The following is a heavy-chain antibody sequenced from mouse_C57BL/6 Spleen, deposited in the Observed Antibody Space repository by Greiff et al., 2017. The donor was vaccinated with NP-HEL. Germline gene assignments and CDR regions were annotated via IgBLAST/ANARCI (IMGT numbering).Heavy chain of an antibody. V-gene: IGHV5-17*01. CDR2: ISSGSSTI. J-gene: IGHJ2*01. Sequence: EVQVVESGGGLVKPGGSLKLSCAASGFTFSDYGMHWVRQAPEKGLEWVAYISSGSSTIYYADTVKGRFTISRDNAKNTLFLQMTSLRSEDTAMYYCARYHYYGSSLDYWGQGTTLTVSS. D-gene: IGHD1-1*01. CDR1: GFTFSDYG. CDR3: ARYHYYGSSLDY.